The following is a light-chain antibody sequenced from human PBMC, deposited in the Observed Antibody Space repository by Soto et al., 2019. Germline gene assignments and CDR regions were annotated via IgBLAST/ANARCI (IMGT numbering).Light chain of an antibody. V-gene: IGKV3-15*01. CDR2: GAS. Sequence: EILMTQSPVTLSVSPGESATLSCRASQSVAYNLAWYQQKPGQAPRLLIYGASTRATDIPARFSGSGFGTEFTLTINSLQSEDFATYYCQQYNTFWTFGQGTKVEIK. CDR1: QSVAYN. J-gene: IGKJ1*01. CDR3: QQYNTFWT.